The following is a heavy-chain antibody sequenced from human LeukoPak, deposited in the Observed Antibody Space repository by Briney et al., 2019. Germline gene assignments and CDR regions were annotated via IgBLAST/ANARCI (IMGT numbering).Heavy chain of an antibody. D-gene: IGHD3-10*01. CDR1: GGSISSSSYY. J-gene: IGHJ4*02. CDR2: IYYSGST. Sequence: PSETLSLTCTVSGGSISSSSYYWGWLRQPPGKGLEWIGSIYYSGSTYYNPSLKSRVTISVNTSKNQFSLKLSSVTAADTAVYYCAREGTYGSGSYPFDYWGQGTLVTVSS. CDR3: AREGTYGSGSYPFDY. V-gene: IGHV4-39*02.